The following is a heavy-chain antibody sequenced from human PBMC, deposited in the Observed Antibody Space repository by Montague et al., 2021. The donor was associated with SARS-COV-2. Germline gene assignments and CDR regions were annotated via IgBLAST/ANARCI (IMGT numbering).Heavy chain of an antibody. D-gene: IGHD4-11*01. Sequence: SETLSLTCSVSGDSISNYSWSWTRQSPGKGLEWIGYIYYSGSTNYNPSLTSRVTISADTSKNQVSLKLTSVTAADTAVYYCARHLRVTTVTSHMYHYAMDVWGQGTTVTVSS. V-gene: IGHV4-59*08. J-gene: IGHJ6*02. CDR3: ARHLRVTTVTSHMYHYAMDV. CDR2: IYYSGST. CDR1: GDSISNYS.